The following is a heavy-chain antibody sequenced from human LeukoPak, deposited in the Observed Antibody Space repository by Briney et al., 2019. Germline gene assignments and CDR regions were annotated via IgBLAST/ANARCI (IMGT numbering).Heavy chain of an antibody. V-gene: IGHV3-23*01. CDR1: GFTFSSQA. Sequence: GGSLRLSCAASGFTFSSQAMNWVRQAPGKGLEWVSGVSGSGSNTYYADSVKGRFAISRDNSKNTLYLQMNSLRAEDTAVYYCAKGGDVIAAAPSWFDPWGQGTLVTVSS. CDR2: VSGSGSNT. CDR3: AKGGDVIAAAPSWFDP. J-gene: IGHJ5*02. D-gene: IGHD6-13*01.